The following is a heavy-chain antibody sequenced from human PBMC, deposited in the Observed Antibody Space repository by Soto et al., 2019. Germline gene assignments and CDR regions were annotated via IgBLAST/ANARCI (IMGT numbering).Heavy chain of an antibody. CDR3: ARGTAYDSSGYYYYGMDV. J-gene: IGHJ6*02. CDR1: GFTFSSYS. Sequence: EVQLVESGGGLVQPGGSLRLSCAASGFTFSSYSMNWVRQAPGKGLEWVSYISSSSSTIYYADSVKGRFTISRDNAKNSLYLQLNSRRDEDTAVYYCARGTAYDSSGYYYYGMDVWGQGTTVTVSS. D-gene: IGHD3-22*01. V-gene: IGHV3-48*02. CDR2: ISSSSSTI.